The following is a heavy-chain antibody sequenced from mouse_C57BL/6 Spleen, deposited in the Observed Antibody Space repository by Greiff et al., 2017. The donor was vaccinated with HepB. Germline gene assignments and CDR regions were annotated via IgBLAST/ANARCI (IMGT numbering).Heavy chain of an antibody. Sequence: QVQLQQPGAELVKPGASVKLSCKASGYTFTSYWMHWVKQRPGQGLEWIGMIHPNSGSTNYNEKFKSKATLTVDKSSSTAYMQLSSLTSEDSAVYYCASHYDERGYAMDYGGQGTSVTVSS. V-gene: IGHV1-64*01. D-gene: IGHD2-4*01. CDR1: GYTFTSYW. J-gene: IGHJ4*01. CDR3: ASHYDERGYAMDY. CDR2: IHPNSGST.